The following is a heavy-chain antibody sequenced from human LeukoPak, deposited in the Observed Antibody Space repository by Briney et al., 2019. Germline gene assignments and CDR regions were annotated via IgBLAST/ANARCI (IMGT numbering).Heavy chain of an antibody. CDR1: GFTFGDYG. D-gene: IGHD5-12*01. V-gene: IGHV3-49*03. J-gene: IGHJ4*02. CDR2: IRSEAHDTTP. CDR3: SRAAGYDFILEY. Sequence: GTSLRLSCTASGFTFGDYGMSWFRQAPGKGLEWVGFIRSEAHDTTPQYGASVQGRFTISKDDSRRIAFLQMSSLKTEDTAVYYCSRAAGYDFILEYWGQGTLVTVSS.